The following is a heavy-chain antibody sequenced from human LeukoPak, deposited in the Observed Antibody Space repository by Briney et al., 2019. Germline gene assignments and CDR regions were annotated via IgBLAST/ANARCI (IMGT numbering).Heavy chain of an antibody. CDR1: GFAFNEYT. CDR3: GKDLAGSYLLDY. CDR2: ITWDGATT. D-gene: IGHD3-10*01. V-gene: IGHV3-43*01. J-gene: IGHJ4*02. Sequence: GGSLRVSCVAPGFAFNEYTMHWVRQAPGKGLGWVFLITWDGATTYYADSVKGRFTISRDNSKNSLYLQMNNLTTEDTALYYCGKDLAGSYLLDYWGQGTLVTVSS.